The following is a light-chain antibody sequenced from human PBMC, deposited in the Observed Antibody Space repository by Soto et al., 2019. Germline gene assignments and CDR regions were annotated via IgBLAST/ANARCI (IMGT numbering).Light chain of an antibody. J-gene: IGKJ1*01. Sequence: DIVLTQSPGTLSLSTGERATLSCRASETVNSKYLAWYQQKPGQAPRLLIYGTSSRATGISDRFRGSGSGTDFTLTISRLEPEDFAVYYCQQNDSSPSWTFGQGTKVDIK. CDR3: QQNDSSPSWT. CDR1: ETVNSKY. CDR2: GTS. V-gene: IGKV3-20*01.